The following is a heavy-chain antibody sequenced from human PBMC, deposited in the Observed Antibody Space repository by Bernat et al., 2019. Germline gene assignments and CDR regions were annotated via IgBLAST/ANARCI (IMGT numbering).Heavy chain of an antibody. V-gene: IGHV3-48*03. CDR3: ARDGGDTCSGDCSFPADAFDV. CDR2: ISSSGDIV. D-gene: IGHD2-21*02. CDR1: GFTFSRYE. J-gene: IGHJ3*01. Sequence: EVQLVESGGGLVQPGGSLRLSCAASGFTFSRYEMNWLRQAPGKGLQWVSYISSSGDIVYYADSVKGRFTISRDNAKNSLYLQMNSLRAEDTAVYYCARDGGDTCSGDCSFPADAFDVWGQGTLVTVSS.